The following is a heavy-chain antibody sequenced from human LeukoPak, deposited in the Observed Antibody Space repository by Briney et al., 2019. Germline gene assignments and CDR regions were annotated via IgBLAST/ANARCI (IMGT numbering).Heavy chain of an antibody. Sequence: SETLSLTCSVSGGSISSSAYYWGWIRQPPGKGLEWIGSIYYSGSTYYNPSLKSRVTISVDTSKNQFSLKLSSVTAADTAVYYCARDLIAAAGPNWFDPWGQGTLVTVSS. J-gene: IGHJ5*02. V-gene: IGHV4-39*07. CDR2: IYYSGST. CDR1: GGSISSSAYY. CDR3: ARDLIAAAGPNWFDP. D-gene: IGHD6-13*01.